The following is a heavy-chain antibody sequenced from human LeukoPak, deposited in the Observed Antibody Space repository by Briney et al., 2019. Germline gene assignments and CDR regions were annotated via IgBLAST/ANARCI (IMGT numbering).Heavy chain of an antibody. CDR1: GGTFSSYA. D-gene: IGHD3-10*01. Sequence: SVKVSCKASGGTFSSYAISWVRQAPGQGLEWMGGIIPIFGTANYAQKFQGRDTITADESTSTAYMELSSLRSEDTAVYYCATYGSGKKTFDYWGQGTLVTVSS. CDR2: IIPIFGTA. V-gene: IGHV1-69*13. J-gene: IGHJ4*02. CDR3: ATYGSGKKTFDY.